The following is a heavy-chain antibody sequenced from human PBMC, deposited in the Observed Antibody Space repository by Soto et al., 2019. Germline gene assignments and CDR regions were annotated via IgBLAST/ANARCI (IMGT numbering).Heavy chain of an antibody. CDR3: ATGGHNDGYNFYHGMDV. V-gene: IGHV1-69*01. D-gene: IGHD5-18*01. CDR1: GGIFTNNA. CDR2: VIPLFDTA. Sequence: QVQVVQSGAKVKKPGSSVKVSCKVSGGIFTNNAISWVRQAPGQGLEWLGGVIPLFDTAYYAQIFRGRLRISADGATTTAYMELSGLTSADTAVYFCATGGHNDGYNFYHGMDVWGQGTTVTVS. J-gene: IGHJ6*02.